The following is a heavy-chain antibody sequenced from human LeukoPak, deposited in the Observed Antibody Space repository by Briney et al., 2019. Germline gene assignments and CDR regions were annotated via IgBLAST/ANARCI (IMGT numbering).Heavy chain of an antibody. CDR3: ARAPYYDFMLDY. D-gene: IGHD3-3*01. J-gene: IGHJ4*02. CDR2: IRSKTYGGTI. Sequence: PGRSLRLSCTTSGFTFGDYGLSWFRQGPGKGLQWVGFIRSKTYGGTIEYAASVKGRFTISRDDSKSIAYLQMNSLKTEDTAVYYCARAPYYDFMLDYWGQGTLVTVSS. CDR1: GFTFGDYG. V-gene: IGHV3-49*03.